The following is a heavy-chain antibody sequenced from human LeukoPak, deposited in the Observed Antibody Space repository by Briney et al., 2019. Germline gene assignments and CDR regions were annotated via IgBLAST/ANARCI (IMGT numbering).Heavy chain of an antibody. D-gene: IGHD6-13*01. CDR3: ATTAGSSWYAGLAL. CDR2: SYSGGST. CDR1: GFSVSSSY. Sequence: GGSLRLSCAASGFSVSSSYINLVRQAPGKGLEWVSVSYSGGSTYYADSVKGRITISRDNSKNTLYLQMNSLRAEDTAVYYCATTAGSSWYAGLALGGQGTLVTVSS. V-gene: IGHV3-66*01. J-gene: IGHJ4*02.